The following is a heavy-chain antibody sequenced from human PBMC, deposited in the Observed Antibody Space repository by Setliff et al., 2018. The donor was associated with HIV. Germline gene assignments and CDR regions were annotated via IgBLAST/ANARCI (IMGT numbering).Heavy chain of an antibody. V-gene: IGHV4-61*08. CDR1: GGSISSDDYY. CDR3: ARDRTYYNFWSGYYGEMLNDAFDI. D-gene: IGHD3-3*01. Sequence: SETLSLTCTVSGGSISSDDYYWNWIRQPPGKGLEWIGYITYSGSAYYNPSLKSRVTISVDTSKNQFSLKLSSVTAADTAVYYCARDRTYYNFWSGYYGEMLNDAFDIWGQGTMVTVSS. J-gene: IGHJ3*02. CDR2: ITYSGSA.